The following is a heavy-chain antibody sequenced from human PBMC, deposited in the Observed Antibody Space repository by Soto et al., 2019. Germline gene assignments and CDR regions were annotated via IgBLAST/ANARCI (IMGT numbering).Heavy chain of an antibody. CDR1: GGSISSYY. D-gene: IGHD1-26*01. CDR2: INHSGST. Sequence: SETLSLTCTVSGGSISSYYWSWIRQPPGKGLEWIGEINHSGSTNYNPSLKSRVTISVDTSKNQFSLKLSSVTAADTAVYYCAIGRGYYYYYMDVWGKGTTVTVSS. J-gene: IGHJ6*03. CDR3: AIGRGYYYYYMDV. V-gene: IGHV4-34*01.